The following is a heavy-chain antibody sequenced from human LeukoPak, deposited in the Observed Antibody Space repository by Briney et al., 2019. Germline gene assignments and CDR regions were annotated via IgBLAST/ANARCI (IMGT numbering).Heavy chain of an antibody. V-gene: IGHV3-21*01. CDR3: TSRYCTTTNCYSFDN. J-gene: IGHJ3*02. Sequence: GGSLRLSCAASGFSFNTYSMNWVRQAPGKGLEWVSSFSSTSAHIFYADSVKGRFSISRDNAKNSLYLQMDSLRVEDTAVYYCTSRYCTTTNCYSFDNWGHGTLVTVSS. D-gene: IGHD2-2*01. CDR2: FSSTSAHI. CDR1: GFSFNTYS.